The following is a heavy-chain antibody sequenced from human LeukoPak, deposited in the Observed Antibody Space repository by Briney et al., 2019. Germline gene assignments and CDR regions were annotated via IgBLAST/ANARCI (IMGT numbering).Heavy chain of an antibody. Sequence: SETLSLTCAVYGGSFSGYYWSWIRQPPGKGLEWIGEINHSGSTNYNPSLKSRVTISVDTSKNQFSLKLSSVTAVDTAVYYCARDGYCSGGGCSSSSYYYYMDVWGKGTTVTVSS. CDR3: ARDGYCSGGGCSSSSYYYYMDV. D-gene: IGHD2-15*01. V-gene: IGHV4-34*01. CDR1: GGSFSGYY. J-gene: IGHJ6*03. CDR2: INHSGST.